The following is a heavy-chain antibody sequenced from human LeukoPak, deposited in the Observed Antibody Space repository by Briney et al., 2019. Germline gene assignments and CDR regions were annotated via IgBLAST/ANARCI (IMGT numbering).Heavy chain of an antibody. CDR1: EFPFGTIA. J-gene: IGHJ4*02. V-gene: IGHV3-23*01. CDR2: FSGSGGST. Sequence: GGSLEPSCAALEFPFGTIAMSWARQPQGKGWEWSSPFSGSGGSTYYADSVKGRFTISRDNSKNTLYLQMNSLRAEDTAVYYCAKDLEEAVAGTWDYWGQGTLVTVSS. D-gene: IGHD6-19*01. CDR3: AKDLEEAVAGTWDY.